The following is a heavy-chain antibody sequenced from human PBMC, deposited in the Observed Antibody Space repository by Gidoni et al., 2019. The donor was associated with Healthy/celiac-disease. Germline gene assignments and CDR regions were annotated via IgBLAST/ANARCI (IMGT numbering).Heavy chain of an antibody. V-gene: IGHV3-33*01. D-gene: IGHD7-27*01. CDR3: ARGVDKNRGNWFDP. CDR1: GFTFSSYG. Sequence: QVQLVESGGGVVQPGRSLRLSCAASGFTFSSYGMHWVRQAPGKGLEWVAVIWYDGSNKYYADSVKGRFTISRDNSKNTLYLQMNSLRAEDTAVYYCARGVDKNRGNWFDPWGQGTLVTVSS. J-gene: IGHJ5*02. CDR2: IWYDGSNK.